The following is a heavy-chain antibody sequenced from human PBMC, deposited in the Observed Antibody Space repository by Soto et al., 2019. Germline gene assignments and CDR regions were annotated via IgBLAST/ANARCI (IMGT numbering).Heavy chain of an antibody. CDR2: ISSSGSTI. Sequence: PGGSLRLSCAAFGFTFSSYEMNWVRQAPGKGLEWVSYISSSGSTIYYADSVKGRFTISRDNAKNSLYLQMNSLRAEDTAVYYCARVRFLEWNYYGMDVWGQGTTVTVS. D-gene: IGHD3-3*01. CDR1: GFTFSSYE. J-gene: IGHJ6*02. V-gene: IGHV3-48*03. CDR3: ARVRFLEWNYYGMDV.